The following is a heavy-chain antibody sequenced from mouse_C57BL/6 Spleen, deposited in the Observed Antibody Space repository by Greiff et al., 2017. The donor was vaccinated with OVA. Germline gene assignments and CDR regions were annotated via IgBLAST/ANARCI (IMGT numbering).Heavy chain of an antibody. D-gene: IGHD4-1*01. CDR3: ARPGTGTWYFDV. J-gene: IGHJ1*03. CDR1: GFTFSDYG. Sequence: EVKLMESGGGLVKPGGSLKLSCAASGFTFSDYGMHWVRQAPETGLEWVAYISSGSSTIYYADTVKGRFTISRDNAKNTLFLQMTSLRSEDTAMYYCARPGTGTWYFDVWGTGTTVTVSS. CDR2: ISSGSSTI. V-gene: IGHV5-17*01.